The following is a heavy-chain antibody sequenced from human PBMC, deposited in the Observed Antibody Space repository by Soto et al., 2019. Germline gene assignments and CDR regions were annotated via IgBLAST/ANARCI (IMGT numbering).Heavy chain of an antibody. J-gene: IGHJ4*02. CDR3: ARVRAQYGSGSYYDSFDF. CDR1: GFTFSNYW. D-gene: IGHD3-10*01. Sequence: LRLSCAASGFTFSNYWMSWVRQAPGKGLEWVANIKQDGSEKYYVDSMKGQFTISRDNAKNSLYLQLNSLRVEDTAVYYCARVRAQYGSGSYYDSFDFWGQGALVTVSS. CDR2: IKQDGSEK. V-gene: IGHV3-7*01.